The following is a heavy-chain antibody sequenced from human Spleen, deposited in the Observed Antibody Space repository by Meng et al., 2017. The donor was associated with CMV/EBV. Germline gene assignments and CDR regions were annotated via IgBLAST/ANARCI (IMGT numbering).Heavy chain of an antibody. Sequence: ESLKISCAASGFSFNNYSINWVRQAPGKGLEWIGEINHSGSTNYNPSLKSRVTISVDTSKNQFSLKLSSVTAADTAVYYCASNWKAGYWGQGTLVTVSS. V-gene: IGHV4-34*08. CDR2: INHSGST. D-gene: IGHD1-1*01. J-gene: IGHJ4*02. CDR3: ASNWKAGY. CDR1: GFSFNNYS.